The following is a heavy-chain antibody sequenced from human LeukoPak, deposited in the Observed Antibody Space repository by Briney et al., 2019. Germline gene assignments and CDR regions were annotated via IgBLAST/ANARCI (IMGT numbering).Heavy chain of an antibody. V-gene: IGHV4-31*03. D-gene: IGHD6-19*01. CDR2: IYYSGST. CDR3: ARESSGWYRAFDY. CDR1: GGSISSGGYY. Sequence: SQTLSLTCTVSGGSISSGGYYWSWIRQHPGKGLEWIGYIYYSGSTYYNPSLKSRVTISVDTSKNQFSLKLSSVTAADTAVYYCARESSGWYRAFDYWGQGTLVTVSS. J-gene: IGHJ4*02.